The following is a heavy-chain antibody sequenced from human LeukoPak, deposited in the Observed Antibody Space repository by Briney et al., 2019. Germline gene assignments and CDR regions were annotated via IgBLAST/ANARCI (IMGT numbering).Heavy chain of an antibody. CDR3: AKDQLGYSYGWFWGAFDI. D-gene: IGHD5-18*01. V-gene: IGHV3-30*18. Sequence: GGSLRLSCAASGFTFSSYGMHWVRQAPGKGLEWVAVISYDGSNKYYADSVKGRFTISRDNSKNTLYLQMNSLRAEDTAVYYCAKDQLGYSYGWFWGAFDIWGQGTMVTASS. J-gene: IGHJ3*02. CDR1: GFTFSSYG. CDR2: ISYDGSNK.